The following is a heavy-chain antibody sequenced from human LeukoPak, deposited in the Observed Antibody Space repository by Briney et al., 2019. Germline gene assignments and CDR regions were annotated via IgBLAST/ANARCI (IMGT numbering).Heavy chain of an antibody. CDR1: GFTVSSYW. J-gene: IGHJ4*02. V-gene: IGHV3-74*01. D-gene: IGHD3-22*01. Sequence: GGSLRLSCEVSGFTVSSYWMYWVRQGPGKGLEWVARLISDGRSTNYADFVKGRATISRDNAKNTLFLEMSGLRADDTAVYYCARSYNYRFDYWGQGTLVVVSS. CDR2: LISDGRST. CDR3: ARSYNYRFDY.